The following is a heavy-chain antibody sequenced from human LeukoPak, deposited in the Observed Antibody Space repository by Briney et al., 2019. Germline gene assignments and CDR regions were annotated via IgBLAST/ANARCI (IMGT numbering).Heavy chain of an antibody. J-gene: IGHJ4*02. Sequence: SETLSLTCTVSGGSISSYYWSWIRQPPGKGLEWIGYIYYSGSTNYNPSLKSRVTISVDTSKNQFSLKLSSVTAADTAVYYCARHRAYGSGSYFDYWGQGTLVTVSS. CDR1: GGSISSYY. CDR2: IYYSGST. V-gene: IGHV4-59*08. D-gene: IGHD3-10*01. CDR3: ARHRAYGSGSYFDY.